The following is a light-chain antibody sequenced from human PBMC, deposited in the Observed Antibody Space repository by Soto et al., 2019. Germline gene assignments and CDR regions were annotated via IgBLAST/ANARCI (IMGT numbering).Light chain of an antibody. CDR2: GAS. Sequence: EIVLTQPPGTLSLSPGERVTLSCSASQSVSGSYLAWYQQKPGQAPRLLIHGASSRATGIPDRFSGSGSGTDFTLTISRLEPEDFAVYYCHHYGSSPLTFGQGTRLEIK. J-gene: IGKJ5*01. V-gene: IGKV3-20*01. CDR3: HHYGSSPLT. CDR1: QSVSGSY.